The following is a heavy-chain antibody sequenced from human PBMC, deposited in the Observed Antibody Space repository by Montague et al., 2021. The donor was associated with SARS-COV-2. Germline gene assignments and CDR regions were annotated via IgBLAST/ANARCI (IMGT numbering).Heavy chain of an antibody. J-gene: IGHJ3*02. Sequence: SETLSLTCSVSGDFINNSRYYWGWIRQPPGKGLEWIGTIYYSGSAYYXXXLKSRVTISVDTSKDQFSLKLNSVTATDTAVYYCARLESTRGVIIRGAFHIWGQGTKVTVSS. CDR3: ARLESTRGVIIRGAFHI. D-gene: IGHD3-10*01. CDR2: IYYSGSA. CDR1: GDFINNSRYY. V-gene: IGHV4-39*01.